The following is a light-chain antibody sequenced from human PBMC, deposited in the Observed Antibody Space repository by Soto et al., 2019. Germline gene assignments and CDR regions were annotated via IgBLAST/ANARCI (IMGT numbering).Light chain of an antibody. Sequence: DIQLTQSPSSLSASVGDKVTITCRASQSIRSYLNWVQQKPGKAPKLLIYDASSLQTGVPSRFSGSGSGTDFSLTISSLQPEDFATYYCQKYDSDPRTFGQGTKVDIK. CDR3: QKYDSDPRT. V-gene: IGKV1-39*01. J-gene: IGKJ1*01. CDR2: DAS. CDR1: QSIRSY.